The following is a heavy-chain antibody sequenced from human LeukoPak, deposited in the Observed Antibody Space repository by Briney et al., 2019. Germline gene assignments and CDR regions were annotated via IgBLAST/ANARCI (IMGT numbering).Heavy chain of an antibody. CDR2: IIPIFGIA. CDR3: ARATEIVGAANLDP. D-gene: IGHD1-26*01. Sequence: ASVKVSCKASGGTFSSYAISWVRQAPGQGLEWMGRIIPIFGIANYAQKFQGRVTITADKSTSTAYMELSGLRSEDTAVYYCARATEIVGAANLDPWGQGTLVTVSS. CDR1: GGTFSSYA. J-gene: IGHJ5*02. V-gene: IGHV1-69*04.